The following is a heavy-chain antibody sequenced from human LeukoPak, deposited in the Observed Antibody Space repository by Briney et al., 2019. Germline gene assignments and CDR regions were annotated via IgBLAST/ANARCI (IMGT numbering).Heavy chain of an antibody. Sequence: ALVKVSCKASGYTFTSYGISWVRQAPGQGLEWMGWISAYNGNTNYAQKLQGRVTMTTDTSTSTAYMELRSLRSDDTAVYYCARGAPGLAAAGGFDYWGQGTLVTVSS. D-gene: IGHD6-13*01. J-gene: IGHJ4*02. CDR1: GYTFTSYG. CDR2: ISAYNGNT. V-gene: IGHV1-18*01. CDR3: ARGAPGLAAAGGFDY.